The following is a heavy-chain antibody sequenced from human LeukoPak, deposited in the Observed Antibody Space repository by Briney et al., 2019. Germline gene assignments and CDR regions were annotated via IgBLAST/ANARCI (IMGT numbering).Heavy chain of an antibody. CDR1: GYTFTSYG. CDR3: ARGTVCESDPCYYYYMDV. Sequence: ASVKVSCKASGYTFTSYGISWVRQAPGQGLEWMGWISAYNGNTNYAQKLQGRVTMTTDTSTSTAYMELRSLRSDDTAVYYCARGTVCESDPCYYYYMDVWGKGTTVTVSS. V-gene: IGHV1-18*01. D-gene: IGHD3-10*01. CDR2: ISAYNGNT. J-gene: IGHJ6*03.